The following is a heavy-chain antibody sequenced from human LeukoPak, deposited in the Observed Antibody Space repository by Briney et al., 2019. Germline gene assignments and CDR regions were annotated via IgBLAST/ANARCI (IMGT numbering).Heavy chain of an antibody. CDR1: GFTFSSYA. CDR2: ITGSGGST. J-gene: IGHJ4*02. V-gene: IGHV3-23*01. Sequence: GGSLRLSCAASGFTFSSYAMSRVRQAPGKGLEWVSAITGSGGSTYYADSVKGRFTISRDNSKNTLYLQMNSLRAEDTAAYYCGHLRYFDWLSDFDYWGQGTLVTVSS. D-gene: IGHD3-9*01. CDR3: GHLRYFDWLSDFDY.